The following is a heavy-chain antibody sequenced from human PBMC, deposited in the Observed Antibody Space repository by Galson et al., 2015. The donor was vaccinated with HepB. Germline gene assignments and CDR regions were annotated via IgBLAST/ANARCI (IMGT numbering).Heavy chain of an antibody. J-gene: IGHJ5*02. V-gene: IGHV3-21*01. Sequence: SLRLSCAASGFTFSSYDINWVRQAPGKGLEWVSSISSSSSYIYYAESVKGRFTISRDNAKSSLYLQMNSLRAEDTAVYYCARLDYYAWGQGTLVTVSS. CDR3: ARLDYYA. CDR1: GFTFSSYD. D-gene: IGHD3-10*01. CDR2: ISSSSSYI.